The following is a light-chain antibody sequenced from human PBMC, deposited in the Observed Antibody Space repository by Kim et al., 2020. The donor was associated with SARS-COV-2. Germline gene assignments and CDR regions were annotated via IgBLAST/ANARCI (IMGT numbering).Light chain of an antibody. CDR2: NVS. V-gene: IGLV2-8*01. CDR3: SSYAGDGNGI. CDR1: SRDAGAYVY. J-gene: IGLJ1*01. Sequence: LSISLSPSGTSRDAGAYVYVPRHQPRPGGVPRLLIHNVSRRPTAVPSRFSGSKADNTASLTVAGHQPEDEADYFCSSYAGDGNGIFGAGTRVTVL.